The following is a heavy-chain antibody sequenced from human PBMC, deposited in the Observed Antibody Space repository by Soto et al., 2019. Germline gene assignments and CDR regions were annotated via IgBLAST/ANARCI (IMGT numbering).Heavy chain of an antibody. J-gene: IGHJ4*02. D-gene: IGHD3-22*01. CDR2: IYYSGST. V-gene: IGHV4-59*01. CDR1: GGSISSYY. CDR3: ARETHSSGYYSIDY. Sequence: SETLSLTCTVSGGSISSYYWSWIRQPPGKRLERIEYIYYSGSTNYNPSLKSRVIISVDTSKNQFSLKLSSVTAADSAVYYCARETHSSGYYSIDYWGQGTLVTVSS.